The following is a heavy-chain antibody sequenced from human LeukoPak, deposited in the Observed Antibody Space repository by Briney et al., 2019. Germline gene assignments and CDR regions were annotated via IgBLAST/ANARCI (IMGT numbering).Heavy chain of an antibody. CDR2: IYYSGST. J-gene: IGHJ4*02. CDR3: ARRVAVAGTDYFDY. Sequence: SETLSLTCTVSGGSISSSSYYWGWIRQPPGKGLEWIGGIYYSGSTYYNPSLKSRVTISVDTSKNQFSLKLSSVTAADTAVYYCARRVAVAGTDYFDYWGQGTLVTVSS. D-gene: IGHD6-19*01. CDR1: GGSISSSSYY. V-gene: IGHV4-39*01.